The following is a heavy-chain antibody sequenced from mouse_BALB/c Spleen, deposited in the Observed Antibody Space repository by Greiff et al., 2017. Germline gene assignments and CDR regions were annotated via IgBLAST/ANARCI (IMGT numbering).Heavy chain of an antibody. CDR3: TRGYYGTYYYAMDY. CDR1: GYTFTSYY. Sequence: VQLQQSGPELVKPGASVKMSCKASGYTFTSYYIHWVKQRPGQGLEWIGWIYPGDGSTKYNEKFKGKATLTADKSSSTAYMELRSLTSEDSAVYYCTRGYYGTYYYAMDYWGQGTSVTVSS. D-gene: IGHD2-1*01. J-gene: IGHJ4*01. V-gene: IGHV1S56*01. CDR2: IYPGDGST.